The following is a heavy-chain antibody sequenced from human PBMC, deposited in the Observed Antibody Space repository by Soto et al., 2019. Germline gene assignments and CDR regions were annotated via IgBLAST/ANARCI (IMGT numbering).Heavy chain of an antibody. CDR1: GYTFTSYA. Sequence: ASVKVSCKASGYTFTSYAINWVRQATGQGLEWMGWMNPNSGNTSYAQKFQGRVTMTRNTSISTAYMELSSLRSEDTAVYYCARVVAVADSDYWGQGTLVTVSS. CDR2: MNPNSGNT. CDR3: ARVVAVADSDY. V-gene: IGHV1-8*01. J-gene: IGHJ4*02. D-gene: IGHD6-19*01.